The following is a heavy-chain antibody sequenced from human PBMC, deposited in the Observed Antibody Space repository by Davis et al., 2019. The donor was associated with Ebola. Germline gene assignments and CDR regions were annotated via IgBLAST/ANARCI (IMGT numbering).Heavy chain of an antibody. Sequence: GEFLKISCAASGFTFSSYWMSWIRQAPGKGLEWVANIKQDGSEKYYVDSVKGRFTISRDNAKNSLYLQMNSLRAEDTAVYYCARCRWVVAAHTYGMDVWGQGTTVTVSS. CDR2: IKQDGSEK. D-gene: IGHD2-15*01. CDR1: GFTFSSYW. V-gene: IGHV3-7*01. CDR3: ARCRWVVAAHTYGMDV. J-gene: IGHJ6*02.